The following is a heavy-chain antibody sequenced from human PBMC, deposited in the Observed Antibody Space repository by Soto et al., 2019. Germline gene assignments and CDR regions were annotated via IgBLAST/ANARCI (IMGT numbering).Heavy chain of an antibody. CDR1: GGSFSDYN. J-gene: IGHJ4*02. Sequence: PSETLSLTCAVYGGSFSDYNWNWIRQPPGKGLEWVSAIRGFSPYTFYADSVKGRFTISRDNAKNTVSLQMHSLRAEDTALYYCTKRATTIPTPGNYFDSWGQGTLVTVSS. CDR2: IRGFSPYT. V-gene: IGHV3-21*01. D-gene: IGHD1-1*01. CDR3: TKRATTIPTPGNYFDS.